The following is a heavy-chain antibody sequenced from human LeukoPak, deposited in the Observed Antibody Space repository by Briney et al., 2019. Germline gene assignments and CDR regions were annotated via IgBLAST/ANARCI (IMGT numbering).Heavy chain of an antibody. CDR3: ARDLLVAALNWFDP. J-gene: IGHJ5*02. Sequence: ASVKVSCKASGYTFTNYAMNWVRQAPGQGLEWMGWINTNTGNPTYAQGFTGRFVFSLDTSVTTVYLHISSLKAEDTAVYYCARDLLVAALNWFDPWGQGTLVTVSS. CDR2: INTNTGNP. V-gene: IGHV7-4-1*02. D-gene: IGHD5-12*01. CDR1: GYTFTNYA.